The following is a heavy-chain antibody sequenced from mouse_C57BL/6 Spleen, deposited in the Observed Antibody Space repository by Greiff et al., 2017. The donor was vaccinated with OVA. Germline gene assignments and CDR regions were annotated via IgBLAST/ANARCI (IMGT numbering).Heavy chain of an antibody. Sequence: VQLQQPGAELVKPGASVKLSCKASGYTFTSYWMHWVKQRPGQGLEWIGMIHPNSGSTNYNEKFKSKATLTVDKSSSTAYMQLSSLTSEDSAVYYCARTHYDEGAWFAYWGQGTLVTVSA. CDR2: IHPNSGST. CDR3: ARTHYDEGAWFAY. CDR1: GYTFTSYW. J-gene: IGHJ3*01. D-gene: IGHD2-4*01. V-gene: IGHV1-64*01.